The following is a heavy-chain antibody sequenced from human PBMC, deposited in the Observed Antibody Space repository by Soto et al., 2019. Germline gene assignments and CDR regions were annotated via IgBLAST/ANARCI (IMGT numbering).Heavy chain of an antibody. Sequence: PGGALRLSCSASGVTFSSYWMHWVRQGPGKGLVWVSRINTDGSSTTYADSVKGRFTISRDNAKNTVYLQMNSLRAEDTAVYYCARTGYYYDTRGYDFWSGTNYYYYYGMDGWGQGSTVRVSS. D-gene: IGHD3-3*01. CDR1: GVTFSSYW. CDR3: ARTGYYYDTRGYDFWSGTNYYYYYGMDG. CDR2: INTDGSST. J-gene: IGHJ6*02. V-gene: IGHV3-74*01.